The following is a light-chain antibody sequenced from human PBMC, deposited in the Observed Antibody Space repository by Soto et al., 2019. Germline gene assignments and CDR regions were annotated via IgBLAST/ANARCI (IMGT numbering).Light chain of an antibody. CDR3: QQYNNWPPLT. CDR2: GTY. V-gene: IGKV3-15*01. J-gene: IGKJ4*01. Sequence: EIVMTQSPATLSVSPGERATLSCRASQSVTSNLAWYQQKPGQAPRLLIYGTYTRATGVPARFSGRGSGTKFTLTISSLQSEDVAIYYCQQYNNWPPLTFGGGTKVDIK. CDR1: QSVTSN.